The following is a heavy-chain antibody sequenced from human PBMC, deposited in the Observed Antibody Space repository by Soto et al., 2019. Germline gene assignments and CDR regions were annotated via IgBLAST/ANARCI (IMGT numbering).Heavy chain of an antibody. D-gene: IGHD1-26*01. J-gene: IGHJ4*02. Sequence: LRVSCAASGFTFSSYSMNWVRQAPGKGLEWVSSISSSSSYIYYADSVKGRFTISRDNAKNSLYLQMNSLRAEDTAVYYCARDRSGSYFFDYWGQGTLVTVSS. CDR2: ISSSSSYI. CDR3: ARDRSGSYFFDY. V-gene: IGHV3-21*01. CDR1: GFTFSSYS.